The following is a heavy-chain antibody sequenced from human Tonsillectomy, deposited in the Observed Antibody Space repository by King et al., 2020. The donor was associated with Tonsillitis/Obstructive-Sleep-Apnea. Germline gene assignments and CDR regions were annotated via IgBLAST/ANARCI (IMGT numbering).Heavy chain of an antibody. D-gene: IGHD2-15*01. CDR3: ASSFRQYCSGGSCYPNWFDP. CDR1: GGSISSSSYY. J-gene: IGHJ5*02. Sequence: MQLQESGPGLVKPSETLSLTCTVSGGSISSSSYYWGWIRQPPGKGLEWIGSIYYSGSTYYNPSLKSRVTISVDTSKNQFSLKLSSVTAADTAVYYCASSFRQYCSGGSCYPNWFDPWGQGTLVTVSS. V-gene: IGHV4-39*01. CDR2: IYYSGST.